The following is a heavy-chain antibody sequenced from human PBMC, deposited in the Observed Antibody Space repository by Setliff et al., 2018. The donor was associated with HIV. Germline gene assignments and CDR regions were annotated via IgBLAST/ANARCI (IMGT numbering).Heavy chain of an antibody. Sequence: ASVKVSCKTSGYSVATHGLSWVRQAPGEGLEWMGWISAYTGNTNYAQKFHGRVSMTTDSSTSTGYMELTSLRSDDTAVYYCARNTDVDSVYRPFHIWGQGTMVTVSS. V-gene: IGHV1-18*01. D-gene: IGHD1-26*01. J-gene: IGHJ3*02. CDR1: GYSVATHG. CDR2: ISAYTGNT. CDR3: ARNTDVDSVYRPFHI.